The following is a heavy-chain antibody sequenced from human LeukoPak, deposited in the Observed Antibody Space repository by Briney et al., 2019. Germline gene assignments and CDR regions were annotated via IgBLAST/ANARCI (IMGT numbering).Heavy chain of an antibody. Sequence: GGSLRLSCAASLFTSNNYIMTWGRQAPGRGLEWVSYISSGSGTMYYADSVKGRFTISRDNAKKSLYLQMNRLRDEDTAVYYCAKGGLAYSWVYVYWGQGTLVTVSS. CDR2: ISSGSGTM. J-gene: IGHJ4*02. CDR1: LFTSNNYI. V-gene: IGHV3-48*02. D-gene: IGHD5-18*01. CDR3: AKGGLAYSWVYVY.